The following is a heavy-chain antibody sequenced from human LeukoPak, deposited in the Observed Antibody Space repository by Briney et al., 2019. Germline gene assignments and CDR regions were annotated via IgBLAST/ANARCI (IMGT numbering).Heavy chain of an antibody. CDR3: AGGDTGYSSSWYLVDY. V-gene: IGHV3-66*01. Sequence: GGSLRLSCAASGFTVSSNYMSWVRQAPGKGLEWVSVIYSGGSTYYADSVKGRFTISRDNSKNTLYLQMNSLRAEDAAVYYCAGGDTGYSSSWYLVDYWGQGTLVTVSS. CDR1: GFTVSSNY. J-gene: IGHJ4*02. D-gene: IGHD6-13*01. CDR2: IYSGGST.